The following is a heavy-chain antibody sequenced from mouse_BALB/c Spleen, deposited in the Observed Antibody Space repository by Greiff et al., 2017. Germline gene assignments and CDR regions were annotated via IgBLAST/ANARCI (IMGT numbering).Heavy chain of an antibody. CDR1: GYTFTSYW. V-gene: IGHV1-87*01. J-gene: IGHJ2*01. Sequence: VQLQQSGAELVRPGASVKLSCKASGYTFTSYWMQWVKQRPGQGLEWIGAIYPGDGDTRYTQKFKGKATLTADKSSSTAYMQLSSLASEDSAVYYCARSGVITYYFDYWGQGTTLTVSS. CDR3: ARSGVITYYFDY. CDR2: IYPGDGDT. D-gene: IGHD2-4*01.